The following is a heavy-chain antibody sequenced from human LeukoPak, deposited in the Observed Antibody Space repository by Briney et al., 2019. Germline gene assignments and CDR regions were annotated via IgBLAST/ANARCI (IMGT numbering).Heavy chain of an antibody. Sequence: SETLSLTCTVSGGSISDYYWSWIRQPPGKGLEWIGYIYYSGSTNYNPSLKSRVTISVDTSKNQFSLKLSSVTAADTAVYYCARTTEGGYTYGYFYYYYMDVWGKGTTVTISS. J-gene: IGHJ6*03. CDR3: ARTTEGGYTYGYFYYYYMDV. D-gene: IGHD5-18*01. CDR2: IYYSGST. V-gene: IGHV4-59*01. CDR1: GGSISDYY.